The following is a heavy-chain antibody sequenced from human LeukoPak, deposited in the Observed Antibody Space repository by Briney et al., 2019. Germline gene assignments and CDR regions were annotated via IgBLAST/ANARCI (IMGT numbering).Heavy chain of an antibody. CDR3: ARYWGPYDNSGAYFDY. CDR2: IHYTGST. CDR1: GDSISSSSYY. J-gene: IGHJ4*02. V-gene: IGHV4-39*01. D-gene: IGHD3-22*01. Sequence: SETLSLTCTVSGDSISSSSYYWVWLRQPPGKGLEWIATIHYTGSTYYNPSLKSRVTISIDTSKNQFSLKLSSVTAADTAMYYCARYWGPYDNSGAYFDYWGQGTLVTVSS.